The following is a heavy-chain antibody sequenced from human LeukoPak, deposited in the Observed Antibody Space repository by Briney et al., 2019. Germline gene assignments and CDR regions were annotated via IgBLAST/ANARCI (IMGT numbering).Heavy chain of an antibody. CDR3: ARSSVQVDY. Sequence: ASVKVSCKASRHTFTSYYMHWVRQAPGQRLEWRGIINPSGGSTSYAQKFQGRVTMTRDTSTSTVYMELSSLRSEDTAVYYCARSSVQVDYWGQGTLVTVSS. CDR2: INPSGGST. CDR1: RHTFTSYY. J-gene: IGHJ4*02. V-gene: IGHV1-46*01. D-gene: IGHD3-22*01.